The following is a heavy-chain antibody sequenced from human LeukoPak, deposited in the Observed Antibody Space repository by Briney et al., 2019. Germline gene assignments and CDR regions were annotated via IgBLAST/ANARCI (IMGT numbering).Heavy chain of an antibody. D-gene: IGHD1-26*01. CDR2: IKSKTDGGTT. V-gene: IGHV3-15*01. CDR1: GFTFSNAW. Sequence: GGSLRLSCAASGFTFSNAWMSWVRQAPGKGLEWVGRIKSKTDGGTTDYAAPVKGRFTISRDDSKNTLYLQMNSLKTEDTAVYYCANVRRVGATSPDYWGQGTLVTVSS. J-gene: IGHJ4*02. CDR3: ANVRRVGATSPDY.